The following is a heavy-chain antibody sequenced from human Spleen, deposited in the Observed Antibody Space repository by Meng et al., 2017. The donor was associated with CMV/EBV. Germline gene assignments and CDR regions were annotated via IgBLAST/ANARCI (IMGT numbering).Heavy chain of an antibody. CDR1: GFTFSNYG. CDR3: AFAGFDY. Sequence: GESLKISCAASGFTFSNYGMHWVRQAPGKGLEWVALIWYDGSNEYYADSVRGRFTISRDNSKNTLYLQMNSLRAEDTAVYYCAFAGFDYWGQGTLVTVSS. V-gene: IGHV3-33*01. J-gene: IGHJ4*02. CDR2: IWYDGSNE.